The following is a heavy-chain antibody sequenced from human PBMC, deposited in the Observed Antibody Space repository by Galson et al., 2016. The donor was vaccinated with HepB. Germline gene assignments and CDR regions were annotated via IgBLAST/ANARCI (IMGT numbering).Heavy chain of an antibody. V-gene: IGHV3-11*01. CDR1: GFTFSDYY. D-gene: IGHD3-22*01. CDR3: AKSSYDSSGIED. J-gene: IGHJ4*02. CDR2: ISSSGDVI. Sequence: SLRLSCAASGFTFSDYYMSWIRQAPGKGLECASYISSSGDVIYYADSVKGRFTISRDNARNSLYLQMKSLRAEDTAVYYCAKSSYDSSGIEDWGQGTLVTVSS.